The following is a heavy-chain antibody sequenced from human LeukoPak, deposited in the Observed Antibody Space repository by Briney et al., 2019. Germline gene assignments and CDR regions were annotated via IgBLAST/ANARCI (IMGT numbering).Heavy chain of an antibody. CDR3: ARDCSSTSCNGW. Sequence: ASVKVSCKASGYTFTGYKMHWVRQAPGQGLEWMGWINPNSGGTNYAQKFQGRVTMTRDTSISTAYMEVSRLRSDDTAVYYCARDCSSTSCNGWWGQGTLVTVSS. V-gene: IGHV1-2*02. J-gene: IGHJ4*02. CDR1: GYTFTGYK. D-gene: IGHD2-2*01. CDR2: INPNSGGT.